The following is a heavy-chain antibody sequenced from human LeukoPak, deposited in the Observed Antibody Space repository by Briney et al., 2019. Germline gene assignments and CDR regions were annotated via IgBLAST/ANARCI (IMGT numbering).Heavy chain of an antibody. Sequence: GGSLRLSCAASGFTFSTFGMNWVRQAPDKGLEWVAFIQYDDSIEYYADSVKGRFTIARDNPKETLYLQMTSLSHDDTAVYFCVKDVGVGASYFDNWGQGTLVAVSS. CDR1: GFTFSTFG. CDR3: VKDVGVGASYFDN. D-gene: IGHD1-26*01. J-gene: IGHJ4*02. CDR2: IQYDDSIE. V-gene: IGHV3-30*02.